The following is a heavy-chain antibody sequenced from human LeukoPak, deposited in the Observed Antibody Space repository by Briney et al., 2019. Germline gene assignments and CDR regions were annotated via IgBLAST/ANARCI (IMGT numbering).Heavy chain of an antibody. CDR2: IYTSGST. CDR3: ARTLLGIDYGSGSYDFDY. CDR1: GGSISSYY. D-gene: IGHD3-10*01. V-gene: IGHV4-4*07. Sequence: SETLSLTCTVSGGSISSYYWSWIRQPAGKGLEWIGRIYTSGSTNYNPSLKSRVTISVDTSKNQFSLKLSSVTAADTAVYYCARTLLGIDYGSGSYDFDYWGQGTLVTVSS. J-gene: IGHJ4*02.